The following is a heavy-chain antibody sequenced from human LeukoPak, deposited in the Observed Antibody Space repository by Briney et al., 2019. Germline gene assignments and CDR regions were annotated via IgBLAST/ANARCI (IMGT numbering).Heavy chain of an antibody. CDR1: GYTFSGYY. V-gene: IGHV1-2*06. D-gene: IGHD1-1*01. J-gene: IGHJ4*02. CDR2: INPSSGGT. CDR3: ARGLENFDY. Sequence: ASVKVSCKASGYTFSGYYMHWVRQAPGQGLGWMGRINPSSGGTNYSQKFQGRVTMTRDTSISTTYMELRRVRFDDTAVYYCARGLENFDYWGQGTLVSVSS.